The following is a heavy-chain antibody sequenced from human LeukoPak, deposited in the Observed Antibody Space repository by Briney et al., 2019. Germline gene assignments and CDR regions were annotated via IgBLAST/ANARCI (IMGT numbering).Heavy chain of an antibody. V-gene: IGHV1-69*05. CDR2: IIPTFGTA. CDR3: ARGLGGGRSIFRVVKLYYYYYMDV. D-gene: IGHD3-3*01. CDR1: GGTFNSYA. J-gene: IGHJ6*03. Sequence: SSVKVSCKASGGTFNSYAISWVRQAPGQGLEWMGRIIPTFGTANYAQKFQGRVTITRNTSISTAYMELSSLRSEDTAVYYCARGLGGGRSIFRVVKLYYYYYMDVWGKGTTVTVSS.